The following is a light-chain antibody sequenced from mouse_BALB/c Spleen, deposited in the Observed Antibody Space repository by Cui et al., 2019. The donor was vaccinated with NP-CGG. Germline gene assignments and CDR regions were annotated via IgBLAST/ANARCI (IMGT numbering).Light chain of an antibody. J-gene: IGLJ1*01. V-gene: IGLV1*01. CDR2: GTN. CDR1: TGAVTTSNY. CDR3: ALWYSNHWV. Sequence: QAVVTQESVLHTSPGETVTLTCRSSTGAVTTSNYANWVQEKPDHLFTGLIGGTNNRAPGVPARFSGSLIGDKAALTITGAQTEDEAIYFCALWYSNHWVFGGGTKLTVL.